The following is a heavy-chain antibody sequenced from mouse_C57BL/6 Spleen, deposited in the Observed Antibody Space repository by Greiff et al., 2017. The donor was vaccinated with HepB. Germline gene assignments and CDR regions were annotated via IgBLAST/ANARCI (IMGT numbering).Heavy chain of an antibody. CDR1: GYTFTDYE. J-gene: IGHJ2*01. CDR2: IDPETGGT. CDR3: TRNYPTLYYFDY. Sequence: QVQLKESGAELVRPGASVTLSCKASGYTFTDYEMHWVKQTPVHGLEWIGAIDPETGGTAYNQKFKGKAILTADKSSSTAYMELRSLTSEDSAVYYCTRNYPTLYYFDYLGQGTTLTVSS. D-gene: IGHD2-1*01. V-gene: IGHV1-15*01.